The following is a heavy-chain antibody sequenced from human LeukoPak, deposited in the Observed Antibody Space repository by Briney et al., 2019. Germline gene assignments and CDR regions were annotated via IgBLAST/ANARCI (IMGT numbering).Heavy chain of an antibody. CDR3: ARLKFEFSSGHSHFDY. CDR2: IYYSGST. CDR1: GGSISSSSYY. D-gene: IGHD6-19*01. J-gene: IGHJ4*02. Sequence: SETLSLTCTVSGGSISSSSYYWGWIRQPPGKGLEWIGSIYYSGSTYYNPSLKSRVTISVDASKNQFSLKLSSVTAADTAVYYCARLKFEFSSGHSHFDYWGQGTLVTVFS. V-gene: IGHV4-39*01.